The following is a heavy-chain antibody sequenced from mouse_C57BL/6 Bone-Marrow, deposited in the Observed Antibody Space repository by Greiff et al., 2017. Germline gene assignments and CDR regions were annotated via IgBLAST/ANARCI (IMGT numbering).Heavy chain of an antibody. V-gene: IGHV1-82*01. CDR2: IYPGDGDT. CDR3: ARDYGSSFWFAY. D-gene: IGHD1-1*01. J-gene: IGHJ3*01. CDR1: GYAFSSSW. Sequence: QVQLQQSGPELVKPGASVKISCKASGYAFSSSWMNWVKQRPGKGLEWIGRIYPGDGDTNYNGQFKGKATLTADKSSSTAYMQISSLTSEDSAVYFCARDYGSSFWFAYWGQGTLVTVSA.